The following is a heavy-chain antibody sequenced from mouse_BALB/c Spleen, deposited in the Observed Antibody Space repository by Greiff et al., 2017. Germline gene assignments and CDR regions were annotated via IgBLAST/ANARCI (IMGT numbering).Heavy chain of an antibody. CDR1: GFSLTGYG. CDR2: IWGDGST. Sequence: QVQLKESGPGLVAPSQSLSITCTVSGFSLTGYGVNWVRQPPGKGLEWLGMIWGDGSTDYNSALKSSLSISKDNSKSQVFLKMNSLQTDDTARYYCARDPRLGYWYFDVWGAGTTVTVSS. D-gene: IGHD4-1*01. CDR3: ARDPRLGYWYFDV. V-gene: IGHV2-6-7*01. J-gene: IGHJ1*01.